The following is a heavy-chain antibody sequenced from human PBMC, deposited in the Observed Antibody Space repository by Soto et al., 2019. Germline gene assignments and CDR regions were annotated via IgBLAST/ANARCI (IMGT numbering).Heavy chain of an antibody. Sequence: EVQLVESGGGLVQPGGSLRLSCAASGFTFSSYSMNWVRQAPGKGLEWVSYISSSSSTIYYADSVKGRFTISRDNAKNSLYLQMNSLRAEDTAVYYCASLSVVVVAATVDYYFYMDVWGKGTTVTVSS. CDR3: ASLSVVVVAATVDYYFYMDV. CDR1: GFTFSSYS. V-gene: IGHV3-48*01. CDR2: ISSSSSTI. D-gene: IGHD2-15*01. J-gene: IGHJ6*03.